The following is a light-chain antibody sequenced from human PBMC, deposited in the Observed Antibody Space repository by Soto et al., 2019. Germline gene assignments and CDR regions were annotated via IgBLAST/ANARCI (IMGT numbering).Light chain of an antibody. V-gene: IGKV1-5*01. J-gene: IGKJ2*01. CDR1: QSIRTW. CDR3: QQYITFSYS. Sequence: DIPMTQTPATLSASVGDRVTITCRASQSIRTWLAWYQQKPGKAPKLLIYDASTLESGVPSRFSGSGSGTKFAVTISSLQPDDFATCYCQQYITFSYSFGRGTKLEIK. CDR2: DAS.